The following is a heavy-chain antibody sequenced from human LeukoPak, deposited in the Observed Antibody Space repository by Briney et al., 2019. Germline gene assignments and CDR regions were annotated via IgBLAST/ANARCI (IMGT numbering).Heavy chain of an antibody. V-gene: IGHV1-69*05. Sequence: SVKVSXKAPGGTFSSYAISWVRQAPGQGLEWMGRIIPIFGTANYAQKFQGRVTITTDESTSTAYMELSSLRSEDTAVYYCARDWIGGDCYSCAFDAFDIWGQGTMVTVSS. CDR1: GGTFSSYA. D-gene: IGHD2-21*01. J-gene: IGHJ3*02. CDR3: ARDWIGGDCYSCAFDAFDI. CDR2: IIPIFGTA.